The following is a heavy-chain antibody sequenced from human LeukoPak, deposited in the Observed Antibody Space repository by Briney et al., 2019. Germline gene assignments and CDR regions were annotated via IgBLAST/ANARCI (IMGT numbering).Heavy chain of an antibody. D-gene: IGHD6-13*01. V-gene: IGHV3-30*18. CDR3: AKIAAAGPISDDY. CDR2: ISYDGSNK. Sequence: GGSLRLSCAASGFTFSSYGMHWVRQAPGKGLEWVAVISYDGSNKYYADSVKGRFTISRDNSKNTLYLQMNSLRAEDTAVYYCAKIAAAGPISDDYWGQGTLVTVSS. CDR1: GFTFSSYG. J-gene: IGHJ4*02.